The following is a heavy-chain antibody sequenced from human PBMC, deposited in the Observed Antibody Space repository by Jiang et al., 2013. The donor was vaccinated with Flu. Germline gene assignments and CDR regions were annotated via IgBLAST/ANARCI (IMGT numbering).Heavy chain of an antibody. D-gene: IGHD1-26*01. Sequence: EVKKPGASVKVSCKASGYTFTDYYIHWVRQAPGQGLEWMGGIMPILGTANYAQKFQGRLMITADKSTSTAYMELNSLESEDTAVYYCATSLGGSYYLDYWGQGTLVTVSS. CDR3: ATSLGGSYYLDY. V-gene: IGHV1-69*10. J-gene: IGHJ4*02. CDR2: IMPILGTA. CDR1: GYTFTDYY.